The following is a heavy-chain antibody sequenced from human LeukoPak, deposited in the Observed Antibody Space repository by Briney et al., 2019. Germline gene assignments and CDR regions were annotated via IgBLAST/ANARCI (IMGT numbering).Heavy chain of an antibody. CDR3: ARIRESLGLGAFDI. CDR1: GFTFSSYA. J-gene: IGHJ3*02. CDR2: IRGSGGGT. D-gene: IGHD2/OR15-2a*01. Sequence: AGGSLRLSCAASGFTFSSYAMSWVRQAPGKGLEWVSAIRGSGGGTYHADSVKGRFTISRDNSKNTLYLQMNSLRDEDTALYYCARIRESLGLGAFDIWGQGTMVTVSS. V-gene: IGHV3-23*01.